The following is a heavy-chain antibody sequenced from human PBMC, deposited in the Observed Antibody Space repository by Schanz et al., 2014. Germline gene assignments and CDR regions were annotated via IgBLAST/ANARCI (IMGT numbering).Heavy chain of an antibody. CDR3: AKDGIMVQGVIWERYFDY. D-gene: IGHD3-10*01. CDR2: IIPSLGLA. J-gene: IGHJ4*02. CDR1: GGTFSSFG. Sequence: QVHLVQSGAEVKKPGSSVKVSCKASGGTFSSFGINWVRQAPGQGLEWMGRIIPSLGLAKYEQKFQDKVTITADTSTTTAYMELSGLRSEDTALYYCAKDGIMVQGVIWERYFDYWGQGTLVTVSS. V-gene: IGHV1-69*04.